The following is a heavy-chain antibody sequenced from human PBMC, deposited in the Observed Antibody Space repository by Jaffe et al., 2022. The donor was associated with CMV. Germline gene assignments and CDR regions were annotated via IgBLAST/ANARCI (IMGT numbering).Heavy chain of an antibody. CDR1: GFTVSSNY. V-gene: IGHV3-53*01. CDR2: IYSGGDT. CDR3: TRNLNTAETVAY. Sequence: EVQLVESGGGLIQPGGSLRLSCAASGFTVSSNYLTWVRQAPGKGLEWVSVIYSGGDTYYADSVKGRFTISRDHSKNTLYLQMNSLRVEDTAVYYCTRNLNTAETVAYRGQGTLVTVSS. D-gene: IGHD2-2*01. J-gene: IGHJ4*02.